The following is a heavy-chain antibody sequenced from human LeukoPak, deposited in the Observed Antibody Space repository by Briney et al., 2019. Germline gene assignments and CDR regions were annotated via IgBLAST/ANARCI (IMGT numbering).Heavy chain of an antibody. CDR1: GFTFDDYA. D-gene: IGHD4-23*01. CDR3: ANGDYGGPKPGFDY. CDR2: IRYDGSNK. J-gene: IGHJ4*02. Sequence: GGSLRLSCAASGFTFDDYAMHWVRQAPGKGLEWVAFIRYDGSNKYYADSVRGRFTISRDNSKNTLYLQMNSLRAEDTAVYYCANGDYGGPKPGFDYWGQGTLVTVSS. V-gene: IGHV3-30*02.